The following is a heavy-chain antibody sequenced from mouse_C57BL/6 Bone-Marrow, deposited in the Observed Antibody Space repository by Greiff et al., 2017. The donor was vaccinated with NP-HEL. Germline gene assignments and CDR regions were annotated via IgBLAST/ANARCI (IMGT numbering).Heavy chain of an antibody. CDR2: ISSGSSTI. V-gene: IGHV5-17*01. CDR3: ARYYYGSSLNYEAMDY. Sequence: DVKLVESGGGLVKPGGSLKLSCAASGFTFSDYGMHWVRQAPEQGLEWVAYISSGSSTIYYADTVKGRFTISRDNAKNTLFLQMTSLRSEDTAMYYCARYYYGSSLNYEAMDYWGQGTTVTVSS. J-gene: IGHJ4*01. CDR1: GFTFSDYG. D-gene: IGHD1-1*01.